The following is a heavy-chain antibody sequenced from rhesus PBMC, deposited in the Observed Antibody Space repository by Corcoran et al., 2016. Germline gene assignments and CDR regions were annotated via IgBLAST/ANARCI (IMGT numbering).Heavy chain of an antibody. V-gene: IGHV4-127*01. CDR2: TGVRSGAT. J-gene: IGHJ6*01. D-gene: IGHD6-31*01. CDR3: ARVTGYTRGWDGAYGLDS. CDR1: GFSIRYVYG. Sequence: QVQLQESGPGLVKPSETLSLTCCVSGFSIRYVYGWICIRQPSGTGLGWVGSTGVRSGATNHNPTHKQIFPITKAPTKNQYYLNLTSVTAADTAVYYCARVTGYTRGWDGAYGLDSWGQGVVVIVSS.